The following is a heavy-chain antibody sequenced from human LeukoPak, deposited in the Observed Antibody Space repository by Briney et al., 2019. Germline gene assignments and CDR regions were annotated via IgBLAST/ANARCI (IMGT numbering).Heavy chain of an antibody. Sequence: ASVKVSCKASGYTFTSYYMHWVRQAPGQGLEWMGIINPSGGSTSYAQKFQGRVTMTRDTSTSTVYMELSSLRSEDTAVYCCARESVGDGYNLALDYWGQGTLVTVSS. D-gene: IGHD5-24*01. J-gene: IGHJ4*02. V-gene: IGHV1-46*01. CDR1: GYTFTSYY. CDR2: INPSGGST. CDR3: ARESVGDGYNLALDY.